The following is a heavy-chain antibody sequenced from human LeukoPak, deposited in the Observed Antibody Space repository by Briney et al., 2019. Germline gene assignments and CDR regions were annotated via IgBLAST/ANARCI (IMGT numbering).Heavy chain of an antibody. D-gene: IGHD7-27*01. CDR2: ISGSSTYI. Sequence: GGSLRFSCAASGFTFSSYSMTWVPQTPGKGLEWVSSISGSSTYIYYADSLKGRFTISRDNAKNSLYLQMNSLRAEDTAVYYCARGRLGTYYMDVWGKGTTVTVSS. CDR1: GFTFSSYS. J-gene: IGHJ6*03. CDR3: ARGRLGTYYMDV. V-gene: IGHV3-21*01.